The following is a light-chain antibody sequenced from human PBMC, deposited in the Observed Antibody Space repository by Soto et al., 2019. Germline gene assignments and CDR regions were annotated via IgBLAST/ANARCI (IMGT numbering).Light chain of an antibody. CDR3: QQYDSSPRT. CDR2: GAS. Sequence: EIVLTQSPGTLSLSPGERATLSCRASQSFTSTSLAWYQQKPGQAPRLLISGASRRAAGIPDRFSGSGSGTDFTLTISRRESEDIAVYYCQQYDSSPRTFGQGTRVEIK. J-gene: IGKJ1*01. V-gene: IGKV3-20*01. CDR1: QSFTSTS.